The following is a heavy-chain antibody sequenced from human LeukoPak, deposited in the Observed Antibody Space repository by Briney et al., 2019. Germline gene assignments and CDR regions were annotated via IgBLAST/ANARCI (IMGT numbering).Heavy chain of an antibody. CDR2: IYYSGST. CDR1: GGSISSSSYY. D-gene: IGHD1-26*01. CDR3: ARHVYYRTGPYYFDY. Sequence: SETLSLTCTVSGGSISSSSYYWGWIRQPPGKGLEWVGSIYYSGSTYYNPSLKSRVTISVDTSKNQFSLQLSSVTAEDTAVYYCARHVYYRTGPYYFDYWGQGTLVTVSS. V-gene: IGHV4-39*01. J-gene: IGHJ4*02.